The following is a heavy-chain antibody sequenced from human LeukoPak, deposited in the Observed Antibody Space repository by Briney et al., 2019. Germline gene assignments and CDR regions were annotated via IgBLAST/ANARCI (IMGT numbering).Heavy chain of an antibody. D-gene: IGHD6-19*01. V-gene: IGHV3-21*04. CDR2: ISSSSSYI. CDR1: GFTFSSYS. Sequence: GGSLRLSCAASGFTFSSYSMNWVRQAPGKGLEWVSSISSSSSYINYADSVKGRFTISRDNSKNTLYLQMNSLRAEDTAVYYCAKGAYSSGWYHPPFPYYYGMDVWGQGTTVTVSS. J-gene: IGHJ6*02. CDR3: AKGAYSSGWYHPPFPYYYGMDV.